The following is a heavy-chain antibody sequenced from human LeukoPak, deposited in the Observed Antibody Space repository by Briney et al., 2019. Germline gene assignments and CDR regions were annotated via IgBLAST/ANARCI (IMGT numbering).Heavy chain of an antibody. CDR1: GYSFTSYW. Sequence: GESLKISCKASGYSFTSYWIGWVRQMPGKGLEWMGIIDPSDSDTRYTPSFQGQVTISADKSLTTAYLQWNSLKASDTAMYYCARQTAMGRSGDYWGQGTLVTVSS. D-gene: IGHD5-18*01. CDR2: IDPSDSDT. V-gene: IGHV5-51*01. J-gene: IGHJ4*02. CDR3: ARQTAMGRSGDY.